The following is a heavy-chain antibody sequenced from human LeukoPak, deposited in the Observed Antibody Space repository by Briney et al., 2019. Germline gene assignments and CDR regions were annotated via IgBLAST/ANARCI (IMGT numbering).Heavy chain of an antibody. J-gene: IGHJ4*02. CDR2: TNHSGST. Sequence: PSETLSLTCAVYGGSFSGYYWSWIRQPPGKGLEWIGETNHSGSTNYNPSLKSRVTISVDTSKNQFSLKLSSVTAADTAVYYCATLSDQLLGGDYWGQGTLVTVSS. CDR1: GGSFSGYY. CDR3: ATLSDQLLGGDY. V-gene: IGHV4-34*01. D-gene: IGHD2-2*01.